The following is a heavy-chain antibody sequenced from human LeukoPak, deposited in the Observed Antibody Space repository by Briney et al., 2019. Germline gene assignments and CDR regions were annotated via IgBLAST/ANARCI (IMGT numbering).Heavy chain of an antibody. Sequence: GGSLRLSCEVFGFTFSTSAMSWVRQAPGKGLEWVSGIRASDDTTYYVDSVKGRFTVSRDNSKNTLYLQMNSLRAEDTAVYYCAKDRARITIFGVVIRGFDPWGQGTLVTVSS. J-gene: IGHJ5*02. CDR3: AKDRARITIFGVVIRGFDP. D-gene: IGHD3-3*01. CDR2: IRASDDTT. CDR1: GFTFSTSA. V-gene: IGHV3-23*01.